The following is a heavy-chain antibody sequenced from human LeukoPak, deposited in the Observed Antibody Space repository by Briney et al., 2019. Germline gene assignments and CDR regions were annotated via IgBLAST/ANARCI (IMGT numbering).Heavy chain of an antibody. CDR3: ARGGSNPLNYYGMDV. CDR2: IYYSGST. CDR1: GGSFSGYY. V-gene: IGHV4-31*11. D-gene: IGHD4-11*01. Sequence: SETLSLTCAVYGGSFSGYYWSWIRQHPGKGLEWIGYIYYSGSTYYNPSLKSRVTISVDTSKNQFSLKLSSVTAADTAVYYCARGGSNPLNYYGMDVWGQGTTVTVSS. J-gene: IGHJ6*02.